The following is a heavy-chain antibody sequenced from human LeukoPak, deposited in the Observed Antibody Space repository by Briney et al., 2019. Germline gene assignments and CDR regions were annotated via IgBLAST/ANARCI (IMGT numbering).Heavy chain of an antibody. CDR3: AKEDFWRGPDLLYLDY. Sequence: GGSLRLSCAASVFTFSSYAISWVRQAPGKRLECVSAIIGSGGSTYYADSVKGRFPISRDNSKNTLYLQMNSLRAEDAAVYYCAKEDFWRGPDLLYLDYWGQGPLVTVSS. J-gene: IGHJ4*02. CDR1: VFTFSSYA. V-gene: IGHV3-23*01. CDR2: IIGSGGST. D-gene: IGHD3-3*01.